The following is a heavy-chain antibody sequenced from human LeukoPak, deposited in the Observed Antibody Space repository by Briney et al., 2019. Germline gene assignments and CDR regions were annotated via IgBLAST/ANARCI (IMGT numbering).Heavy chain of an antibody. V-gene: IGHV3-49*03. CDR2: IGSKAYGGTT. D-gene: IGHD6-19*01. J-gene: IGHJ4*02. CDR3: TRARYSSGWYCDY. CDR1: GFTFGDYA. Sequence: GGSLRLSCTASGFTFGDYAMSWFRQAPGKGLEWVGFIGSKAYGGTTEYAASVKGRFTISRDDSKSIAYLQMNSLKTEDTAVYYCTRARYSSGWYCDYWGQGTLVTVSS.